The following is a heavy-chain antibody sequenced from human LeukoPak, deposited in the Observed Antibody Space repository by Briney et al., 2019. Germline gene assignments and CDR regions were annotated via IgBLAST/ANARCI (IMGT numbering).Heavy chain of an antibody. V-gene: IGHV3-30*02. CDR2: IRHDGSDK. CDR1: GFTFSGYG. Sequence: GGSLRLSCAASGFTFSGYGMHWVRQAPGKGLEWVAFIRHDGSDKYHADSVKGRFTISRDDSKNTLYLQMDSLRAEDMAVYYCAKLDYGGNGDYWGQGTLVTVSS. D-gene: IGHD4-23*01. CDR3: AKLDYGGNGDY. J-gene: IGHJ4*02.